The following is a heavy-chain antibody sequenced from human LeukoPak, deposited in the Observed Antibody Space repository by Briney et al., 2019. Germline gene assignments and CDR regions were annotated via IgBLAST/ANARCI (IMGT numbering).Heavy chain of an antibody. CDR1: XXLLSTSGMC. D-gene: IGHD1-26*01. V-gene: IGHV2-70*11. CDR2: IDWDDDK. Sequence: XTLTLTCTXXXXLLSTSGMCVXXIXQXPGKALEWLARIDWDDDKYYSTSLETRLTISKDTSKNHVVLTMTNMDPVDTATYYCARVKRDSGSYYVDYWGQGTLVTVSS. CDR3: ARVKRDSGSYYVDY. J-gene: IGHJ4*02.